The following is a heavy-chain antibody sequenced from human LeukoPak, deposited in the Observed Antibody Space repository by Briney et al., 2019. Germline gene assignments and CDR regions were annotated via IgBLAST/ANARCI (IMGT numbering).Heavy chain of an antibody. V-gene: IGHV3-23*01. D-gene: IGHD2/OR15-2a*01. Sequence: GGSLRLSCAASTFSFSRYPMGWVRQAPGKGLEWVSGISAGGDGTYHADPVKGRFTISRDNSKNTLFLQMNNLRAEDTAKYYCAKSLLTTAAGTGRAFDIWGQGTMVTVSS. J-gene: IGHJ3*02. CDR2: ISAGGDGT. CDR3: AKSLLTTAAGTGRAFDI. CDR1: TFSFSRYP.